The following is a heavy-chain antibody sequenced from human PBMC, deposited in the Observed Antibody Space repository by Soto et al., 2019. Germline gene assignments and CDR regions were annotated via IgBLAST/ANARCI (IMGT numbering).Heavy chain of an antibody. D-gene: IGHD6-19*01. Sequence: EVQLVESGGGLVKPGGPLRLSCAASGFTFSSYSMNWVRKAPGKGLGGASSISSSSSYIYYADSVKGRFTISRDNAKNSLYLQMNSLRAEDTAVYYCARDREVGIAVAGINFDYWGQGTLVTVSS. V-gene: IGHV3-21*01. CDR2: ISSSSSYI. CDR1: GFTFSSYS. CDR3: ARDREVGIAVAGINFDY. J-gene: IGHJ4*02.